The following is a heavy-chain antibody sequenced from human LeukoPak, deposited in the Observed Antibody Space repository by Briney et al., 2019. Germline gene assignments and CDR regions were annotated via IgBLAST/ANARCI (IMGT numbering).Heavy chain of an antibody. V-gene: IGHV1-18*01. Sequence: GASVKVSFKASGYTFISYGITWVRQAPGQGLEWMGWISAYNGNRDYAQKLQGRVTMTTDTSTSTACMELSSLRSDDTAVYYCAARLRYYFDYWGQGTPVTVSS. J-gene: IGHJ4*02. CDR3: AARLRYYFDY. CDR2: ISAYNGNR. D-gene: IGHD4-17*01. CDR1: GYTFISYG.